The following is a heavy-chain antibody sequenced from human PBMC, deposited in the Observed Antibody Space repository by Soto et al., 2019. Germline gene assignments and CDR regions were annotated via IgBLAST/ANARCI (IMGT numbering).Heavy chain of an antibody. CDR3: AKVYSSGWFTSPAEYFQH. D-gene: IGHD6-19*01. CDR1: GFTCSSYG. V-gene: IGHV3-30*18. CDR2: ISYDGSNK. Sequence: PRLSCAASGFTCSSYGMHWVRQAPGKGLEWVAVISYDGSNKYYADSVKGRFTISRDNSKNTLYLQMNSLRAEDTAVYYCAKVYSSGWFTSPAEYFQHWGQGTLVTVSS. J-gene: IGHJ1*01.